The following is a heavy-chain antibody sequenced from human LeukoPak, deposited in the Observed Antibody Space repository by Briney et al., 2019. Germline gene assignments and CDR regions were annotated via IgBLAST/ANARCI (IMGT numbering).Heavy chain of an antibody. V-gene: IGHV1-46*01. CDR1: AYTFTSYY. D-gene: IGHD2-2*01. CDR2: IRPRGGST. J-gene: IGHJ4*02. Sequence: GASVKVSCKASAYTFTSYYIHWVRQAPGQGLEYLGIIRPRGGSTDYAQKFQGRVTMTRDTSISTAYMELSRLRSDDTAVYYCARVYCSSTSCYALDYWGQGTLVTVSS. CDR3: ARVYCSSTSCYALDY.